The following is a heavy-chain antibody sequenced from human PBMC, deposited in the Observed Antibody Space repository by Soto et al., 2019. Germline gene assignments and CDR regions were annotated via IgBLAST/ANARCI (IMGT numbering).Heavy chain of an antibody. CDR2: IYPGDSDT. J-gene: IGHJ6*02. CDR3: ASSFPKQQQLVNGYYYYGMDV. Sequence: GESLKISCKGSGYSFTSYWIGWVRQMPGKGLEWMGIIYPGDSDTRYSPSFQGQVTISADKSISTAYLQWSSLKASDTAMYYCASSFPKQQQLVNGYYYYGMDVWGQGTTVTVSS. V-gene: IGHV5-51*01. D-gene: IGHD6-13*01. CDR1: GYSFTSYW.